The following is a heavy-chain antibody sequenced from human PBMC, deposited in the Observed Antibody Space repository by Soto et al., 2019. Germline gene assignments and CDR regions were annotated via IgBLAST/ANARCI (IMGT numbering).Heavy chain of an antibody. CDR1: GGTFSSYT. CDR2: IIPILGIT. D-gene: IGHD3-10*01. J-gene: IGHJ4*02. Sequence: SVKVSCKASGGTFSSYTISWVRQAPGQGLEWMGRIIPILGITNYAQKFQGRVTITADKSTSTAYMELSSLRSEDTAVYYCATRRGDGYNDYWGQGTLVTVSS. V-gene: IGHV1-69*02. CDR3: ATRRGDGYNDY.